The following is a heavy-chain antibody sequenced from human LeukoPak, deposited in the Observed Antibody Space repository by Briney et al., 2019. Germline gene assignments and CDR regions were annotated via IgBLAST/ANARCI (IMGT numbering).Heavy chain of an antibody. CDR2: LSRSSTYI. Sequence: NPGGSLRLSCAASGFIFSSYGMNWVRQAPGKGLEWVSSLSRSSTYIYYAVSGKGRLTISRDNAKNSLYLQMNSLRAEDTAVYYCARDSGYDYPPYGGMDVWGQGTTVTVSS. CDR3: ARDSGYDYPPYGGMDV. D-gene: IGHD5-12*01. J-gene: IGHJ6*02. V-gene: IGHV3-21*01. CDR1: GFIFSSYG.